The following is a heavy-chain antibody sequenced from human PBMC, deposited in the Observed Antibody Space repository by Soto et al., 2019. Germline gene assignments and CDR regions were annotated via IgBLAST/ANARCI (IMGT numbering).Heavy chain of an antibody. CDR2: IYYSGST. V-gene: IGHV4-39*01. CDR1: GGSISSSSYY. J-gene: IGHJ5*02. D-gene: IGHD3-3*02. CDR3: ASPKIAFYNWFDP. Sequence: SDTLSLTCTASGGSISSSSYYWGWIRQPPGKGLEWIGSIYYSGSTYYNPSLKSRVTISVDTSKNQFSLKLSSVTAADTAVYYCASPKIAFYNWFDPWGQGTLVTVS.